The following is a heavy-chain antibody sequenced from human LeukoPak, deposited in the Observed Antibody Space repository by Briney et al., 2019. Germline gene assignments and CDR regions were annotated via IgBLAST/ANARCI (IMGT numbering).Heavy chain of an antibody. CDR2: IYKKENFHAK. CDR1: GFTFSGCA. D-gene: IGHD1-26*01. Sequence: GGSLRLSCAASGFTFSGCAIHWVRQSSGKGLDWVGHIYKKENFHAKAYAASVQGRFSISRDDSKNTAFLHMNSLKTEDMALYYCTRDSGTYNWLDPWGQGTLVTVSS. CDR3: TRDSGTYNWLDP. J-gene: IGHJ5*02. V-gene: IGHV3-73*01.